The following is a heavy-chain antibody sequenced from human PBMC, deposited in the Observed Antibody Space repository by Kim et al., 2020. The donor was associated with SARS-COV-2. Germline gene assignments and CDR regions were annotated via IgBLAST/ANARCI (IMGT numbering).Heavy chain of an antibody. CDR2: IIHSGIT. V-gene: IGHV4-34*12. Sequence: SETLSLTCGVFRGSFDDYYWAWIRQPPGKGLEWIGEIIHSGITSYNPSLKSRVTISVNTSKRQISLRLSSVTAADTAVYYCARTNFGGTQYYYMGVWGKGTAVSVSS. CDR3: ARTNFGGTQYYYMGV. CDR1: RGSFDDYY. D-gene: IGHD3-3*01. J-gene: IGHJ6*03.